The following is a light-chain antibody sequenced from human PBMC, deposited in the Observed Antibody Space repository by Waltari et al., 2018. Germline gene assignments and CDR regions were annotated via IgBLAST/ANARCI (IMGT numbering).Light chain of an antibody. V-gene: IGKV3-20*01. CDR1: QSVSSSY. CDR2: GAS. J-gene: IGKJ1*01. CDR3: QQYGSSPWT. Sequence: EIVLTQSPGTLSLSPGARATLPCRASQSVSSSYLAWYQQKPGQAPRLLIYGASSRATGIPDMFSGSGSGTDFTLTISRLEPEDFAVYYCQQYGSSPWTFGQGTKVEIK.